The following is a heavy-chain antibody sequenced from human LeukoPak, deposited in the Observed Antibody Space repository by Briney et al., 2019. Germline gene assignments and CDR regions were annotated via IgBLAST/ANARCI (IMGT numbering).Heavy chain of an antibody. J-gene: IGHJ4*02. D-gene: IGHD3-16*01. V-gene: IGHV1-18*01. CDR2: INANNGET. CDR1: GYSFTTFS. Sequence: ASVKVSCKTSGYSFTTFSIAWVRQAPGQGLEWMGWINANNGETHYAQKFHDRVTMTTDTSTTTAYMELRGLKSDDSAMYYCSRDSTSGAVVDFNYWGQGTLVTVSS. CDR3: SRDSTSGAVVDFNY.